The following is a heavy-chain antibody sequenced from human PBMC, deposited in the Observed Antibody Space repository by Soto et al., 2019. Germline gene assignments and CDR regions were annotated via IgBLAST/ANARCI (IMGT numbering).Heavy chain of an antibody. D-gene: IGHD3-16*01. CDR2: SRHKGYSYTA. CDR3: ARGGGYPISYYYMDV. Sequence: EVQLVESGGGLVQPGGSLRLSCAASGFTFSDHSLDWVRQAPGKGLEWVGRSRHKGYSYTAEYAASVKGRFTISRDDSRNSLSLQMNSLEIEDTAVYYCARGGGYPISYYYMDVWGKGTTVTVSS. J-gene: IGHJ6*03. V-gene: IGHV3-72*01. CDR1: GFTFSDHS.